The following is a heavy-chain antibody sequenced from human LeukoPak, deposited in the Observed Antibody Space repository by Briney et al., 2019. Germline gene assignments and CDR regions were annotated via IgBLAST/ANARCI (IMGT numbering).Heavy chain of an antibody. CDR3: ARHGFVVVPNSYGSYYFDY. CDR1: GGSISSSSYY. V-gene: IGHV4-39*01. CDR2: IYYSGST. Sequence: PSETLSLTCTVSGGSISSSSYYWGWIRQPPGKGLEWIGSIYYSGSTYYNPSLKSRVTISVDTSKNQFSLKLSSVTAADTAVYYCARHGFVVVPNSYGSYYFDYWGQGTLVTVSS. D-gene: IGHD2-2*01. J-gene: IGHJ4*02.